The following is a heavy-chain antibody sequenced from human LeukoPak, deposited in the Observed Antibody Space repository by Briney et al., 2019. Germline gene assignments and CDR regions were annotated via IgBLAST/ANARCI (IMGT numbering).Heavy chain of an antibody. CDR2: IRGNGETT. CDR1: GFDFSSNA. V-gene: IGHV3-23*01. J-gene: IGHJ4*02. CDR3: ALGSDCSY. D-gene: IGHD3-10*01. Sequence: GGSVILSCEASGFDFSSNAMRWVRHAPGKGLEWVSSIRGNGETTYYAESVKGRFTVSRDNSKNALYLQMTSLRAEDTAIYYCALGSDCSYWGQGTLVTVSS.